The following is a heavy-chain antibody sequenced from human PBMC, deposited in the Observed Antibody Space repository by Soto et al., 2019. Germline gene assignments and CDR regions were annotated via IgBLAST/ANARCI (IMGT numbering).Heavy chain of an antibody. CDR3: AKATATGGGAFDI. V-gene: IGHV3-23*01. CDR2: ILVGGST. J-gene: IGHJ3*02. Sequence: GGSLRLSCAASGFTCSSYDMSWVRQAPGKGLEWVSTILVGGSTHYPDSVKGRFTISRDNSKKTVFLQMNSLTAGDTAVYYCAKATATGGGAFDICGQGTMVTVSS. D-gene: IGHD2-8*02. CDR1: GFTCSSYD.